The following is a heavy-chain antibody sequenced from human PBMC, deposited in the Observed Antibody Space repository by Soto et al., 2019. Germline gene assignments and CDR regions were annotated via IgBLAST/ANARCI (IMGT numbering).Heavy chain of an antibody. CDR2: INPDSGDT. CDR3: ARDRGNMVAIFHHYYGMGV. J-gene: IGHJ6*02. CDR1: GYTFTGQY. V-gene: IGHV1-2*02. Sequence: GASVKVSCKASGYTFTGQYMHWVRQAPGQGLEWMGWINPDSGDTKYAQKFQGRVTMTRDTSISTVYMELSRLKSDDTAVYYCARDRGNMVAIFHHYYGMGVWGQGTTVTVSS. D-gene: IGHD3-3*02.